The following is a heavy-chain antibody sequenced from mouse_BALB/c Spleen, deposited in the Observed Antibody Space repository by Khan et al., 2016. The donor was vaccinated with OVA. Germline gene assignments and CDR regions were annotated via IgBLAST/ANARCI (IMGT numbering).Heavy chain of an antibody. D-gene: IGHD1-1*01. CDR3: AKGVGSYYFALDY. J-gene: IGHJ4*01. CDR1: GFSLTDYD. CDR2: IWGGGNT. V-gene: IGHV2-6-5*01. Sequence: QVQLKQSGPGLVAPSQSLSITCTVSGFSLTDYDVGWIRQPPGKGLEWLGDIWGGGNTYYNSDLKSGLSISKDTSKSQAFLKMNSLQTDDTAMYYCAKGVGSYYFALDYWGQGTSVTVSS.